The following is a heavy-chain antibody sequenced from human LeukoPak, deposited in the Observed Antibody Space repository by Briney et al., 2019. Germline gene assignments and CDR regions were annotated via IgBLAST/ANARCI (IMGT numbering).Heavy chain of an antibody. D-gene: IGHD6-6*01. CDR3: AREGSATARPFVSNDY. Sequence: PSETLSHTCTVSGGSTSSYYWSWIRQPAGKGLEWIGRIHTSGSTDYNPSLKSRVTMSIDTSKNQFSLKVRSVTAADTAVYYCAREGSATARPFVSNDYWGQGTLVTVSS. CDR2: IHTSGST. CDR1: GGSTSSYY. J-gene: IGHJ4*02. V-gene: IGHV4-4*07.